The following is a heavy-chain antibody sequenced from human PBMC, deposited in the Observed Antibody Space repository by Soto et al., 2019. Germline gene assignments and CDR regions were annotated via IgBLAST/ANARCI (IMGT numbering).Heavy chain of an antibody. CDR2: IWYDGSNK. CDR3: ARDLRQPAANWFDP. V-gene: IGHV3-33*01. J-gene: IGHJ5*02. D-gene: IGHD5-18*01. CDR1: GITFISYC. Sequence: QVQLVEAGGGVVQPGRCLRVSCAASGITFISYCMHWVRQAPGTGLEWVAVIWYDGSNKYYADSVKGRVTISRDNSKNTLYLQMNSLRAEDTAVYYCARDLRQPAANWFDPWGQGTLVTVSS.